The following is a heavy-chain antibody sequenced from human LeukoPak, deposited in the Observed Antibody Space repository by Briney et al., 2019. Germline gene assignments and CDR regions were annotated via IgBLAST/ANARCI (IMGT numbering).Heavy chain of an antibody. CDR2: INTNTRNP. V-gene: IGHV7-4-1*02. J-gene: IGHJ4*02. Sequence: CASVTVSCKASGYIFTNNAMKWVRQAPGQGLEWMGWINTNTRNPTYAQGFTGRFVFSLDTSVSTAYLQISSLKAEDTAVYYCARIRAPSSFGQRESDYWGQGTLVTVSS. CDR1: GYIFTNNA. CDR3: ARIRAPSSFGQRESDY. D-gene: IGHD3-3*02.